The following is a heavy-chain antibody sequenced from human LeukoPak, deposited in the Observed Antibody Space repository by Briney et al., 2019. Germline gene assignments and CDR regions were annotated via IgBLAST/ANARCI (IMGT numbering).Heavy chain of an antibody. V-gene: IGHV3-48*01. CDR1: GFSLSSYS. J-gene: IGHJ4*02. D-gene: IGHD6-13*01. CDR3: ARDRKQLVQEGY. Sequence: PGGSLRLSCAASGFSLSSYSFNWVRQAPGKGLEWVSYISSRNTSIYYSDSVKGRFTISRDNARNSLYLQMNSLRAEDTAVYYCARDRKQLVQEGYWGQGTLVTVSS. CDR2: ISSRNTSI.